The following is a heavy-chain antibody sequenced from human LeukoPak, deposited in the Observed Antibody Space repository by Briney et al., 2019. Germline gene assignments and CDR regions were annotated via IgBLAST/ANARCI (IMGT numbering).Heavy chain of an antibody. J-gene: IGHJ5*02. CDR2: IKQDGSVK. CDR3: ARDLIVLMVYAEGFDP. V-gene: IGHV3-7*01. Sequence: GGSLRLSCAASGFTFSDYWMNWVRQAPEKGLEWVANIKQDGSVKSYVDSVKGRFTISRDNAENSLFLQMNSLGAEDTAVYYCARDLIVLMVYAEGFDPWGQGTLVTVSS. D-gene: IGHD2-8*01. CDR1: GFTFSDYW.